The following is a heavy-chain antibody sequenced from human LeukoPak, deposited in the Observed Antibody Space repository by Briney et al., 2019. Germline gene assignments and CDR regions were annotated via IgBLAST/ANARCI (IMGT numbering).Heavy chain of an antibody. D-gene: IGHD5-24*01. V-gene: IGHV1-2*02. J-gene: IGHJ4*02. CDR2: INPDSGDT. Sequence: ASVKVSCKASGYTFTGYYLHWVRQAPGQGLEWMGWINPDSGDTNYLQKFQGRVAITRDTSITTAYMDLSRLTSDDTAVYYCARDRYGDGFAHFDYWGQGALVTVSS. CDR1: GYTFTGYY. CDR3: ARDRYGDGFAHFDY.